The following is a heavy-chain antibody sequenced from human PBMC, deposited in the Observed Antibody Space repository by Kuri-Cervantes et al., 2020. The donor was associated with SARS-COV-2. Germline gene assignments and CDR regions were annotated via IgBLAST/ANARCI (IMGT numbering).Heavy chain of an antibody. CDR3: ARGLVSEPARPDAFDI. CDR1: GYTFTSYG. Sequence: ASVKVSCKASGYTFTSYGISWVRQAPGQGLEWMGWISAYNGNTNYAQKLQGRVTMTTDTSTSTAYMELRSLRSDDTAVYYCARGLVSEPARPDAFDIWGQGTMVTVSS. D-gene: IGHD3-9*01. CDR2: ISAYNGNT. J-gene: IGHJ3*02. V-gene: IGHV1-18*01.